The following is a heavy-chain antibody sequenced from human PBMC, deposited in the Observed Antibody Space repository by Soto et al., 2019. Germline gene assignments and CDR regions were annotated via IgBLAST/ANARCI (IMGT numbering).Heavy chain of an antibody. CDR3: ARAHDYGDTAIGMDV. V-gene: IGHV1-2*04. CDR1: GYTFTGYY. CDR2: INPNSGGT. J-gene: IGHJ6*02. Sequence: ASVKVSCKASGYTFTGYYMHWVLQAPGQGLEWMGWINPNSGGTNYAQKFQGWVTMTRDTSISTAYMELSRLRSDDTAVYYCARAHDYGDTAIGMDVWGQGTTVTVSS. D-gene: IGHD4-17*01.